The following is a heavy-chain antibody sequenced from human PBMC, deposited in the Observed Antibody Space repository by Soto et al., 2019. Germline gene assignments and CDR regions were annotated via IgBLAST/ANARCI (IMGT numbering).Heavy chain of an antibody. J-gene: IGHJ6*02. CDR3: ARDDGSTYYYYGMDV. V-gene: IGHV4-30-4*01. CDR2: IYYSGST. CDR1: GGSISSGDYY. D-gene: IGHD2-2*01. Sequence: SETLSLTCTVPGGSISSGDYYWSWIRQPPGKGLEWIGYIYYSGSTYYNPSLKSRVIISVDTSKNQFSLKLSSVTAADTAVYYCARDDGSTYYYYGMDVWGQGTTVTVSS.